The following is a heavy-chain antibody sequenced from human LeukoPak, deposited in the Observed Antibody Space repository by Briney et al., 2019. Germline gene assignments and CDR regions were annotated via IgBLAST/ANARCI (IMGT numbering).Heavy chain of an antibody. V-gene: IGHV3-23*01. CDR2: ISGSDGST. J-gene: IGHJ4*02. D-gene: IGHD6-6*01. CDR1: GFTFSNYA. Sequence: GGSLRLSCAACGFTFSNYAMSWVRQAPGKGLEWVSGISGSDGSTYYADSVKGRFAISRDNSKNTLFLQMNSLRAEDTAVYYCAKGSSSNIAARLNYWGQGTLVTVSS. CDR3: AKGSSSNIAARLNY.